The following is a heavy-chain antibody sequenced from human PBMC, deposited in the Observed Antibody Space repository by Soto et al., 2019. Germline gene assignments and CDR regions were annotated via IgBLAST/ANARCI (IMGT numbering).Heavy chain of an antibody. D-gene: IGHD1-20*01. Sequence: QVQLVESGGGVVQPGRSLRLSCAASGFTFSSYAMHWVRQAPGKGLEWVAVISYDGSNKYYADSVKGRFTISRDNSKNTLYLQMNNLRAEDTAVYYCARDGLRGITGTPGWFDPWGQGTLVTVSS. CDR2: ISYDGSNK. CDR1: GFTFSSYA. J-gene: IGHJ5*02. V-gene: IGHV3-30-3*01. CDR3: ARDGLRGITGTPGWFDP.